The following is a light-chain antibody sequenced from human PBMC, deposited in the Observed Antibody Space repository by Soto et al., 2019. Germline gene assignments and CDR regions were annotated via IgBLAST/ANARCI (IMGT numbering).Light chain of an antibody. V-gene: IGKV3-15*01. CDR3: QQYSQWPSYT. Sequence: EIVMTQSPLTLSASPGERVTFSCRASQSVGSNFAWYQQKPGQSPRLLVYDASTRVTAIPARFSGSGSETEFTLTINTLQPEDLAVYYCQQYSQWPSYTFGQGTKVDI. CDR2: DAS. CDR1: QSVGSN. J-gene: IGKJ2*01.